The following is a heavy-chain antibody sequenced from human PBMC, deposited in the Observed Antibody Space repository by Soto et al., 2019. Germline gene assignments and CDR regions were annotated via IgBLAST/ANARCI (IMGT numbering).Heavy chain of an antibody. V-gene: IGHV3-33*01. Sequence: QVQLVESGGGVVQPGRSLRLSCAASGFTFSSHGMHWVRQAPGKGLEWVALIWSDGSNKYYAESVKGRFTISRDNSKKTLYLQMNSLRAEDTAVYYCARNYGSGRLGDYWGQGTLVTVSS. CDR3: ARNYGSGRLGDY. CDR2: IWSDGSNK. CDR1: GFTFSSHG. J-gene: IGHJ4*02. D-gene: IGHD3-10*01.